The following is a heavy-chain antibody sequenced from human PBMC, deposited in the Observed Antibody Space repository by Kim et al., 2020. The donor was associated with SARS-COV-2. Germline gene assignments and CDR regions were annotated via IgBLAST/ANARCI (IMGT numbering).Heavy chain of an antibody. CDR3: AREYSSGWYVYYYYGMDV. J-gene: IGHJ6*02. Sequence: SETLSLTCAVSGGSISSSNWWSWVRQPPGKGLEWIGEIYHSGSTNYNPSLKSRVTISVDKSKNQFSLKLSSVTAADTAVYYCAREYSSGWYVYYYYGMDVWGQGTTVTVSS. CDR2: IYHSGST. CDR1: GGSISSSNW. V-gene: IGHV4-4*02. D-gene: IGHD6-19*01.